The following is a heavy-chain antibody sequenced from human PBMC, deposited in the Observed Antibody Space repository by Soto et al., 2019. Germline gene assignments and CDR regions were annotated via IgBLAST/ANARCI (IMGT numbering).Heavy chain of an antibody. CDR2: ISSSSSYI. V-gene: IGHV3-21*01. D-gene: IGHD4-17*01. Sequence: GGSLRLSCAASGFTFSSYSMNWVRQAPGKGLEWVSSISSSSSYIYYADSVKGRFTISRDNAKNSLYLQMNSLRAEDTAVYYCASLSMTTVTTEDAFDIWGQGTMVTVSS. CDR3: ASLSMTTVTTEDAFDI. J-gene: IGHJ3*02. CDR1: GFTFSSYS.